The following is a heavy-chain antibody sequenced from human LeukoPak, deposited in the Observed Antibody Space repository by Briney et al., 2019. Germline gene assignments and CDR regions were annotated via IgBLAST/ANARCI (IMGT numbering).Heavy chain of an antibody. J-gene: IGHJ4*02. CDR3: AKVLQMVREVTPFDY. Sequence: GGSLRLSCAASGFTVSSNYMSWVRQAPGKGLEWVSVIYSGGSTYYADSVNGRFTISRDNFKNTLYLQMNSLRAEGTALYYCAKVLQMVREVTPFDYWGQGTLVTVSS. CDR1: GFTVSSNY. D-gene: IGHD3-10*01. CDR2: IYSGGST. V-gene: IGHV3-53*05.